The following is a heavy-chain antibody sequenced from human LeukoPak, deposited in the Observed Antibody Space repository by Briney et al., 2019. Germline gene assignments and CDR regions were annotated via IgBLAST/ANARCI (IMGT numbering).Heavy chain of an antibody. CDR1: GCSISSGGYY. Sequence: SETLTLTCTVSGCSISSGGYYWSWIRQHPGKGLEWIGYIYYSGSTYYNPSLKSRVTISVDTSKNQFSLKLSSVTAADTAVYYCARGGDGILTGPHLDYWGQGTLVTVSS. V-gene: IGHV4-31*03. CDR3: ARGGDGILTGPHLDY. J-gene: IGHJ4*02. D-gene: IGHD3-9*01. CDR2: IYYSGST.